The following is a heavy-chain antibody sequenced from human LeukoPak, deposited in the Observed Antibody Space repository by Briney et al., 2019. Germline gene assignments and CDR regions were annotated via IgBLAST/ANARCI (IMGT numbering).Heavy chain of an antibody. Sequence: GGSLRLSCAASGYIFSNAVMSWVRQAPGEGLEWVSAINSGSGTTYAESVKGRFTISRDNSKNTLNLQMNTLRVEDTALYYCAKGSAGADSYRPFDYWGHGTLVTVSS. V-gene: IGHV3-23*01. CDR2: INSGSGTT. D-gene: IGHD3-10*01. J-gene: IGHJ4*01. CDR3: AKGSAGADSYRPFDY. CDR1: GYIFSNAV.